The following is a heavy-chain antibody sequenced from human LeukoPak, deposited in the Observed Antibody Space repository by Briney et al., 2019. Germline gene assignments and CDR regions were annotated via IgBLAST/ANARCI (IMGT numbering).Heavy chain of an antibody. D-gene: IGHD6-19*01. CDR3: ARTQQWLATGGWYWFDT. CDR1: GFTFSNYP. Sequence: GGSLRLSCAASGFTFSNYPIHWVRQAPGKGLEFVSSIHSNGISTYYGNSVKGRFTVSRDNSKNTVYLQMGSLREEDMAVYYGARTQQWLATGGWYWFDTWGQGTLVTVSS. CDR2: IHSNGIST. V-gene: IGHV3-64*01. J-gene: IGHJ5*02.